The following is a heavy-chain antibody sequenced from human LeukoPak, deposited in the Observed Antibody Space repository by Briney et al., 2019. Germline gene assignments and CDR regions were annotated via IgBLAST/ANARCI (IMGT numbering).Heavy chain of an antibody. V-gene: IGHV3-7*03. CDR2: IKDDGSVK. J-gene: IGHJ4*02. CDR1: GFSFSSFW. D-gene: IGHD2-21*01. Sequence: GGSLRLSCTASGFSFSSFWMSWVRQAPGKGLEWVANIKDDGSVKNHVDSLKGRFSISKDNARNSLYLQISSLRAEDTAVYYCAREVVATASAFDCWGQGTLVTVSS. CDR3: AREVVATASAFDC.